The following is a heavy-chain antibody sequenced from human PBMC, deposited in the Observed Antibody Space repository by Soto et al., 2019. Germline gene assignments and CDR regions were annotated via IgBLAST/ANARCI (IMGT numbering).Heavy chain of an antibody. CDR3: ARDNSRTFPAAPGDKKSDSSGWWFDP. J-gene: IGHJ5*02. Sequence: ASVKVSCKTSGYTYTSYGISWVRQTTGQGLEWMGWISAYNGNTKYAQKFQGRVTMTTDTSTSTAYMEVRSLTSEDTAIYYCARDNSRTFPAAPGDKKSDSSGWWFDPWGQGTLVTVSS. CDR2: ISAYNGNT. CDR1: GYTYTSYG. V-gene: IGHV1-18*01. D-gene: IGHD6-13*01.